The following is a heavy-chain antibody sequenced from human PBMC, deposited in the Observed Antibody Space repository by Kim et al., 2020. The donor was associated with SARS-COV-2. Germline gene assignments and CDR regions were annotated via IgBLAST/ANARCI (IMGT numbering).Heavy chain of an antibody. CDR2: ISYDGSNK. D-gene: IGHD2-15*01. Sequence: GGSLRLSCAASGFTFSSYAMHWVRQAPGKGLEWVAVISYDGSNKYYADSVKGRFTISRDNSKNTLYLQMNSLRAEDTAVYYCARGYCSGGSCYSMTTVLGYFDYWGQGTLVTVSS. CDR3: ARGYCSGGSCYSMTTVLGYFDY. V-gene: IGHV3-30-3*01. CDR1: GFTFSSYA. J-gene: IGHJ4*02.